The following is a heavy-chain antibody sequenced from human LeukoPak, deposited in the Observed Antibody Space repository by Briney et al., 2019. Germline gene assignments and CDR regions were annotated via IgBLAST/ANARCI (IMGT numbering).Heavy chain of an antibody. V-gene: IGHV4-59*01. CDR2: IYYSGST. Sequence: SETLSLTCTVSGGSISSYYWSWIRQPPGKGLEWIGYIYYSGSTNYNPSLKSRVTISVDTSKNQFSLKLSSVTAADTAVYYCARDLYGVGDYWGQGTLVTVSS. D-gene: IGHD4-17*01. CDR3: ARDLYGVGDY. CDR1: GGSISSYY. J-gene: IGHJ4*02.